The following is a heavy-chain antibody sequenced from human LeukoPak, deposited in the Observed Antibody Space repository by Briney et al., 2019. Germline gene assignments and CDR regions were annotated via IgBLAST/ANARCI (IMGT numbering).Heavy chain of an antibody. CDR2: IYPGDSDT. Sequence: GESLKISCKGSGYSFTSYWIGWVRQMPGKGLEWMGIIYPGDSDTRYSPSFQGQVTISADKSISTAYLQWSSLKASDTAMYYCARYSGSYSPELNFDYWGQGTLVTVPS. J-gene: IGHJ4*02. D-gene: IGHD1-26*01. CDR3: ARYSGSYSPELNFDY. CDR1: GYSFTSYW. V-gene: IGHV5-51*01.